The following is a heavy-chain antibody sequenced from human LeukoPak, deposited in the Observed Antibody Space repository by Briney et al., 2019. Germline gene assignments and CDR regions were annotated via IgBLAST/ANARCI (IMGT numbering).Heavy chain of an antibody. CDR1: GASISSYY. Sequence: SETLSLTCTVSGASISSYYWSWIRQPPGKGLEWIGYMYYSGSTNYNPSLKSRVTISVDTSKNQFSLQLSSVTPEDTAVYYCVGQKPGLRAFDIWGQGTMVTVSS. CDR3: VGQKPGLRAFDI. J-gene: IGHJ3*02. CDR2: MYYSGST. D-gene: IGHD3-10*01. V-gene: IGHV4-59*08.